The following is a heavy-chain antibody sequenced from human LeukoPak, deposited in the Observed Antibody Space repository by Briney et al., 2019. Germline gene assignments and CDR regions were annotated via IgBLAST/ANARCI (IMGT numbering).Heavy chain of an antibody. CDR3: AKGYCSSTSCYDWFDP. CDR1: GYTFSGYY. CDR2: INPNSGGT. V-gene: IGHV1-2*02. Sequence: ASLKLSCKASGYTFSGYYMHWVRQAPGQGLEWMGWINPNSGGTNYAQKFQGRVTMTRDTSISTAYMELSRLRSDDTAVYYCAKGYCSSTSCYDWFDPWGQGTLVTVSS. D-gene: IGHD2-2*01. J-gene: IGHJ5*02.